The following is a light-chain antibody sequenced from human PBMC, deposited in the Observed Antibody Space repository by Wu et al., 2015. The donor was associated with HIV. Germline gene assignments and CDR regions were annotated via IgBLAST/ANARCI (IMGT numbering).Light chain of an antibody. V-gene: IGKV1-5*03. CDR3: QQYVRYWT. CDR2: KAS. J-gene: IGKJ1*01. Sequence: DMQMTQSPSTLSASVGDRVTITCRASQTISTWLAWYQQKPGKAPKLLIYKASTLESGVPSRFSGSGSGTEFTLTITSLQPDDFATYYCQQYVRYWTFGQGTKVE. CDR1: QTISTW.